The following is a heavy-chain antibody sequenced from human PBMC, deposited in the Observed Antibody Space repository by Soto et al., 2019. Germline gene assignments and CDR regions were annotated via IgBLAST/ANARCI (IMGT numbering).Heavy chain of an antibody. D-gene: IGHD3-10*01. CDR2: MNANSGNT. J-gene: IGHJ4*02. CDR3: ANLAGRLDSGDY. CDR1: GYTFTSYD. Sequence: ASVKVSCKASGYTFTSYDINWVRQATGQRLEWMGWMNANSGNTSYAQKFQGRVTMTRNTSISTAYMELSSLRSEDTAVYYCANLAGRLDSGDYWGQGTLVTVSS. V-gene: IGHV1-8*02.